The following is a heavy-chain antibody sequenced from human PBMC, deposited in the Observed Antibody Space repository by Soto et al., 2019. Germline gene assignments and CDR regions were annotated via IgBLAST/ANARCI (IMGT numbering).Heavy chain of an antibody. V-gene: IGHV4-59*01. Sequence: SETLSLTCTVSGGSISSYYWSWIRQPPGKGLEWIGYIYYSGSTNYNPSLKSRVTISVDTSKNQFSLKLSSVTAADTAVYYCARDRVGAFDIWGQGTMVTVSS. CDR1: GGSISSYY. J-gene: IGHJ3*02. D-gene: IGHD1-26*01. CDR3: ARDRVGAFDI. CDR2: IYYSGST.